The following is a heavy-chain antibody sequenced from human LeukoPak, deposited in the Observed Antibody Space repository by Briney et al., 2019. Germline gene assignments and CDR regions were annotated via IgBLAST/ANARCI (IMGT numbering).Heavy chain of an antibody. V-gene: IGHV4-34*01. CDR3: ARGVDTAMVNASFDY. D-gene: IGHD5-18*01. CDR2: INHSGST. Sequence: SETLSLTCAVYGGSFSGYYRSWIRQPPGKGLEWIGEINHSGSTNYNPSLKSRVTISVDTSKNQFSLKLSSVTAADTAVYYCARGVDTAMVNASFDYWGQGTLVTVSS. J-gene: IGHJ4*02. CDR1: GGSFSGYY.